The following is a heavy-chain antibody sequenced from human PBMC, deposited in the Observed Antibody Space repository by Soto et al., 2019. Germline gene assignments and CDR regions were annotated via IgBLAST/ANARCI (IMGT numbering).Heavy chain of an antibody. Sequence: QVQLQESGPGLVKPSQTLSLTCTVSGGSISSGGYYWSWIRQHPGKGLEWIGYIYYSGSTYYNPSLKSRVTISVDTSKNQFSLKLSSVTAADTAVYYCARDIIVPHSFFYYYGMDVWGQGTTVTVSS. D-gene: IGHD2-8*01. CDR2: IYYSGST. CDR3: ARDIIVPHSFFYYYGMDV. J-gene: IGHJ6*02. V-gene: IGHV4-31*03. CDR1: GGSISSGGYY.